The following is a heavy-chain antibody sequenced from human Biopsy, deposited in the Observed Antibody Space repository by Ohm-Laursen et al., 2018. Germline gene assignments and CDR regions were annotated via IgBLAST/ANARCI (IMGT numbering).Heavy chain of an antibody. CDR1: GFTFSSHA. CDR2: ISDTGGST. V-gene: IGHV3-23*01. D-gene: IGHD3-3*01. CDR3: GSRPFFDYWSAYYVDH. J-gene: IGHJ5*02. Sequence: SLSHSFTASGFTFSSHAMSWLRQAPGMGLDWVSVISDTGGSTHNADSVKGRFTISSDNSKNTLFLQMKSLRAEDTAIYYCGSRPFFDYWSAYYVDHWGQGALVTVSS.